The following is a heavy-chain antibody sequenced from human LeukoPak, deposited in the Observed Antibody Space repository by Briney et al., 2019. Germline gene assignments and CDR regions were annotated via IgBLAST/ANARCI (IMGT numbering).Heavy chain of an antibody. J-gene: IGHJ4*02. Sequence: KTSETLSLTCTVAGGSISSRIHYWGWIRQPPGKGLEWIGNIYYSGSTNYNPSLKSRVTMSVDTSKNQFSLKLSSVTAADTAVYYCARGWGYEGYFDYWGQGTLVTVSS. CDR3: ARGWGYEGYFDY. CDR2: IYYSGST. D-gene: IGHD5-12*01. V-gene: IGHV4-39*07. CDR1: GGSISSRIHY.